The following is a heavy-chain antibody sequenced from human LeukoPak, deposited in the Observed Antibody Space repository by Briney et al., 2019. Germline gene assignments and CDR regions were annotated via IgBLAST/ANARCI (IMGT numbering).Heavy chain of an antibody. Sequence: SSVKVSCKASGGTFSSYAISWVRQAPGQGLEWMGGIIPIFGTANYAQKFQGRVTITTDESPSTAYMELSSLRSEDTAVYYCARVVTAWPYYYDSSGYYAFDIWGQGTMVTVSS. CDR2: IIPIFGTA. D-gene: IGHD3-22*01. J-gene: IGHJ3*02. CDR1: GGTFSSYA. CDR3: ARVVTAWPYYYDSSGYYAFDI. V-gene: IGHV1-69*05.